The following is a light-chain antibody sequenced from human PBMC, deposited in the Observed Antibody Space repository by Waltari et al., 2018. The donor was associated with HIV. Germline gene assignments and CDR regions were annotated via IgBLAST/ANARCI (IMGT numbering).Light chain of an antibody. CDR1: ESVSSY. Sequence: EIVLTQSPATLSVSPGDRVTLSCRASESVSSYLAWYQQKPGQAPRLLIYDASNRATGIPARFSGSGSGTDFTLTISSLEPEDFAGYYCQQCSNWPPWTFGQGTKVEIK. J-gene: IGKJ1*01. CDR3: QQCSNWPPWT. CDR2: DAS. V-gene: IGKV3-11*01.